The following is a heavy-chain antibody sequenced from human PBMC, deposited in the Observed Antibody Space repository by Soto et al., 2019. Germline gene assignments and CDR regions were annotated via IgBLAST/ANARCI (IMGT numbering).Heavy chain of an antibody. CDR1: VGSFSGYY. J-gene: IGHJ5*02. V-gene: IGHV4-34*01. Sequence: SETVSLTCAFYVGSFSGYYWSCIRHPPGKGLEWIGEINHSGSTNYNPSLKSRVTISVDTSKNQFSLKLSSVTAADTAVYYCARGGRSSGWERGWFEPWGQGTLVSVSS. CDR2: INHSGST. CDR3: ARGGRSSGWERGWFEP. D-gene: IGHD6-19*01.